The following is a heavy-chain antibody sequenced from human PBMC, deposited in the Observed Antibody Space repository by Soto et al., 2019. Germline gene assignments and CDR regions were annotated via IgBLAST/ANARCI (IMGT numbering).Heavy chain of an antibody. V-gene: IGHV3-23*01. J-gene: IGHJ4*02. CDR3: VNTRGLIDY. Sequence: DVQLLESGGGLVQPGKSLKLSCAASGFPFDIYTMSWVRQAPGKGLEWVSLIGGSGGGTNYAASVRGRFTTTRDNSKNTLYLHMRSLRPKDTAMYYCVNTRGLIDYWGQGTLVTVSS. CDR2: IGGSGGGT. CDR1: GFPFDIYT. D-gene: IGHD1-1*01.